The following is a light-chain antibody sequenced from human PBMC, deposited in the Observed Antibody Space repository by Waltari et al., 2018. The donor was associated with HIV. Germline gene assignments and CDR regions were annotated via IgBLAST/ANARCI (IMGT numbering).Light chain of an antibody. J-gene: IGLJ2*01. CDR3: QSYASSLSAS. CDR2: GNN. V-gene: IGLV1-40*01. Sequence: QSVLTQPPSVSGTPGQRVTISCTGSSSNRGAGYDVYWYQQLPGTAPKLLIYGNNNRPSGVPDRFSGSKSGTSASLAITGLQAEDEAYYYCQSYASSLSASFGGGTKLTVL. CDR1: SSNRGAGYD.